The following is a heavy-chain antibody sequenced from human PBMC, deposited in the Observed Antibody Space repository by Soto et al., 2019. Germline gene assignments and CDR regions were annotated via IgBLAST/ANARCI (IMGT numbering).Heavy chain of an antibody. V-gene: IGHV4-39*01. CDR3: ASLGEAYYYYGKEV. CDR2: IYYSGST. J-gene: IGHJ6*02. Sequence: SETLSLTCTVSGGSISSSSYYWGWIRQPPGKGLEWIGSIYYSGSTYYNPSLKSRVTISVDTSKNQFSLKLSSVTAADTAVYYRASLGEAYYYYGKEVWGQGTTVTVPS. D-gene: IGHD3-10*01. CDR1: GGSISSSSYY.